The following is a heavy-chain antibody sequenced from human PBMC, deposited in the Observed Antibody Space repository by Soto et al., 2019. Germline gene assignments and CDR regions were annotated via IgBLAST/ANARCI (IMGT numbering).Heavy chain of an antibody. CDR2: ISYDGSNK. V-gene: IGHV3-30-3*01. Sequence: HPGGSLRLSCAASGFTFSSYAMHWVRQAPGKGLEWVAVISYDGSNKYYADSVKGRFTISRDNSKNTLYPQMNSLRAEDTAVYYCARDGDVWGQGTTVTVSS. CDR1: GFTFSSYA. J-gene: IGHJ6*02. CDR3: ARDGDV.